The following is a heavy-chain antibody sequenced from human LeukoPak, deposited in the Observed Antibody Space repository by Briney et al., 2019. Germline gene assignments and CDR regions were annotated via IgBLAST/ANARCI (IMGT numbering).Heavy chain of an antibody. Sequence: PGGSLRLSCEASGFAFSSYWASWVRQAPGKGLEWVANINQDGNSQNYVDSVRGRFTISKDNAKNSVYLQMNSLRAEDTAVYYCARSLPPEDYWGQGILVTVSS. D-gene: IGHD2-15*01. CDR2: INQDGNSQ. J-gene: IGHJ4*02. CDR3: ARSLPPEDY. CDR1: GFAFSSYW. V-gene: IGHV3-7*01.